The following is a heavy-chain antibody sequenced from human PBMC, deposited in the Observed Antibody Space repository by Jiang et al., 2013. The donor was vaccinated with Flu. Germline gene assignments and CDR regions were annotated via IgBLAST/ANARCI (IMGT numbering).Heavy chain of an antibody. CDR1: GYTFAAYY. D-gene: IGHD2-2*01. J-gene: IGHJ5*02. V-gene: IGHV1-2*06. CDR3: AREFSSTSWTRAVWFDP. Sequence: EVKNPGASVTVSCKTSGYTFAAYYMDWVRQAPGQGLEWMGRINPNSGDTTYAQTFQGRVTLTTDTSISTAYLDLNRLTSDDTAVYYCAREFSSTSWTRAVWFDPWGQGTLVTVSS. CDR2: INPNSGDT.